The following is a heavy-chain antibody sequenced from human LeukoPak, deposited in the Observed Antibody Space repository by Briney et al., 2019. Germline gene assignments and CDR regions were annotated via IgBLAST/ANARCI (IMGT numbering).Heavy chain of an antibody. J-gene: IGHJ4*02. D-gene: IGHD3-9*01. CDR1: GYTLTEVS. CDR2: FDPEPGEI. Sequence: GASVKVSCKVSGYTLTEVSMHWVRQAPGKGLEWLGGFDPEPGEIIYAQKFQGRVTMTEDTSTDKAYMEVTSLRSEDTAVYYCAMVTRDILTGSTGAIDYWGQGTLVTVSS. V-gene: IGHV1-24*01. CDR3: AMVTRDILTGSTGAIDY.